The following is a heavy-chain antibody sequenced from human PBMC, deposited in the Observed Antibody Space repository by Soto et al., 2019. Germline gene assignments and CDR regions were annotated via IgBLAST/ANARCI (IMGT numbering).Heavy chain of an antibody. CDR1: GFTFSSYW. CDR2: INSDGSST. J-gene: IGHJ6*02. CDR3: ARCSPDTAMVLDGMDV. Sequence: GGSLRLSCAASGFTFSSYWMHWVRQAPGKGLVWVSRINSDGSSTSYADSVKGRFTISRDNAKNTRYLQMNSLRSDDTAVYYCARCSPDTAMVLDGMDVWGQGTTVTVSS. D-gene: IGHD5-18*01. V-gene: IGHV3-74*01.